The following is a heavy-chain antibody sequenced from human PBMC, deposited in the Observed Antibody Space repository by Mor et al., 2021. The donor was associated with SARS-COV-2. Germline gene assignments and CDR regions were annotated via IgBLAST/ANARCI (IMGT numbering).Heavy chain of an antibody. CDR2: INPNSGGT. J-gene: IGHJ4*02. D-gene: IGHD6-13*01. V-gene: IGHV1-2*06. CDR3: ARGRYSSSWTPFDY. Sequence: QAPGQGLEWMGRINPNSGGTNYAQKFKGRVTMTRDTSISTVYMELSRVRSNDTAVYYCARGRYSSSWTPFDYWGQGTLVTVSS.